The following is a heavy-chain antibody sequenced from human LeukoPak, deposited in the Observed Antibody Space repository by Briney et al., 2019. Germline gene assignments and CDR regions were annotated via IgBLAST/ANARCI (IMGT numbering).Heavy chain of an antibody. CDR1: GFTFSSYS. CDR3: ASLYDSSWDDAFDI. D-gene: IGHD3-22*01. Sequence: GGSLRLSCAASGFTFSSYSMNWVRQAPGKGLEWVSSISSSSSYIYYADSVKGRFTISRDNAKNSLYLQMNSLRAEDTAVYYCASLYDSSWDDAFDIWGQGTMVTVSS. J-gene: IGHJ3*02. V-gene: IGHV3-21*04. CDR2: ISSSSSYI.